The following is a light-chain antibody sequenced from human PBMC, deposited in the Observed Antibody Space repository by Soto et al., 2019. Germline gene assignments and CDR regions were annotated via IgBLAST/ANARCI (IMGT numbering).Light chain of an antibody. CDR3: AAWYDSLNGPV. V-gene: IGLV1-44*01. J-gene: IGLJ2*01. Sequence: QSVLTQPPSASGTPGQRVTISCSGSSSNIGSNTVNWYQQLPGTAPKLLIYSNNQRPSGVPDRFSGSKSGTSASLAISGLQSEDEADYYCAAWYDSLNGPVFGGGTKLTV. CDR2: SNN. CDR1: SSNIGSNT.